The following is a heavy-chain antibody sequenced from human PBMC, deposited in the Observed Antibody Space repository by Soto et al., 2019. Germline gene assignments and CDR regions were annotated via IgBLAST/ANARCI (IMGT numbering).Heavy chain of an antibody. CDR2: ISSSSSTI. J-gene: IGHJ4*02. Sequence: LRLSCAASGFTFRSYSMNWVRQAPGKGLEWVSYISSSSSTIYYADSVKGRFTISRDNAKNSLYLQMNSLRDEDTAVYYCARGRLLRYFDWLLSGFDYWGQGTLVTVSS. CDR3: ARGRLLRYFDWLLSGFDY. CDR1: GFTFRSYS. V-gene: IGHV3-48*02. D-gene: IGHD3-9*01.